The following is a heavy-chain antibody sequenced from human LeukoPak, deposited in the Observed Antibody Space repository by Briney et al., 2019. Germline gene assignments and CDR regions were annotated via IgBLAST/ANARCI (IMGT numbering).Heavy chain of an antibody. Sequence: GGSLRLSCAASGFTFSSYSMNWVHQAPGKGLEWVSSISSSSSYIYYADSVKGRFTISRDNAKNSLYLQMNSLRAEDTAVYYCARSAFPPACDYWGQGTLVTVSS. CDR1: GFTFSSYS. CDR2: ISSSSSYI. V-gene: IGHV3-21*01. CDR3: ARSAFPPACDY. J-gene: IGHJ4*02.